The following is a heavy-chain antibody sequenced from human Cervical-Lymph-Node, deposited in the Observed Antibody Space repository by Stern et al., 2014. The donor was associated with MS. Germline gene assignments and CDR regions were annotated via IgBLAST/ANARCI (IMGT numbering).Heavy chain of an antibody. D-gene: IGHD6-13*01. CDR1: GGTFSKFP. CDR2: IFPVLGTP. V-gene: IGHV1-69*01. CDR3: ALSSETSDRWYSLGYDL. Sequence: QVQLVQSGAEVTKPGSSVKVSCKASGGTFSKFPSSCVRQAPGQGLEWMGGIFPVLGTPTYAQELRGRVTIPADVSTSTVYMELSSLRSDDTAVYYCALSSETSDRWYSLGYDLWGQGTLVTVSS. J-gene: IGHJ5*02.